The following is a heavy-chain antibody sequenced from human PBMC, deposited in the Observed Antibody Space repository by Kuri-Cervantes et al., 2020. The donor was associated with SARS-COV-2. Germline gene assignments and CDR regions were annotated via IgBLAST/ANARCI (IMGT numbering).Heavy chain of an antibody. D-gene: IGHD5-18*01. CDR2: IKQRGNEK. CDR1: GSILSSYW. J-gene: IGHJ4*02. V-gene: IGHV3-7*03. Sequence: GGSLRLSCAASGSILSSYWMSWVRQVPGKGLEWVANIKQRGNEKYYVDSVKGRFTISRDNAQNSLYLEMNSLRGEDTAVYYCARESRYVYGEFDFWGQGTLVTVSS. CDR3: ARESRYVYGEFDF.